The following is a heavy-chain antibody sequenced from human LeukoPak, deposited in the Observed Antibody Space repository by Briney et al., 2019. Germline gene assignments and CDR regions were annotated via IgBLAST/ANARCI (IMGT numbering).Heavy chain of an antibody. CDR3: ARDQSYGYAYSFDL. D-gene: IGHD3-16*01. CDR2: ISYDGSDK. CDR1: GFTFSNFA. Sequence: GSLRLSCAASGFTFSNFAMHWVRQAPGKGVQWVSFISYDGSDKYYSDSVKGRFTISRDSSKHTVYLEMTSLRPEDTGVYYCARDQSYGYAYSFDLWGRGPLVSVSS. J-gene: IGHJ5*02. V-gene: IGHV3-30*02.